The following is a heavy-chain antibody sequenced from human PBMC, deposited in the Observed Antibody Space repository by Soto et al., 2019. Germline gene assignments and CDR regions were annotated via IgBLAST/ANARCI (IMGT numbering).Heavy chain of an antibody. V-gene: IGHV1-69*12. J-gene: IGHJ4*02. CDR3: ASGIQLWLRRINNGYSG. Sequence: QVQLVQSGAEVKKPESSVKVSCKAPGGTFSTYAISCVRHAPGQGLEWMGGSIPMFGTANYAQRFQDRVTITADESTNTVYMELSSLRSEDTAVYFCASGIQLWLRRINNGYSGWGQGTLVTVSS. CDR1: GGTFSTYA. D-gene: IGHD5-18*01. CDR2: SIPMFGTA.